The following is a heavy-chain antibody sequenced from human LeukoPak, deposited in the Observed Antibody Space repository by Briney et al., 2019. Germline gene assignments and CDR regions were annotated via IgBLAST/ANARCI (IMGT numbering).Heavy chain of an antibody. CDR2: ISSSGSTI. CDR3: ARGQTWSRDDYNPPFDY. V-gene: IGHV3-48*03. D-gene: IGHD5-24*01. Sequence: GGSLRLSCAASGFTFSSYEMNCVRQAPGKGLEWVSYISSSGSTIYYADSVKGRFTISRDNAKNSLYLQMNSLRAEDTAVYYCARGQTWSRDDYNPPFDYWGQGTLVTVSS. J-gene: IGHJ4*02. CDR1: GFTFSSYE.